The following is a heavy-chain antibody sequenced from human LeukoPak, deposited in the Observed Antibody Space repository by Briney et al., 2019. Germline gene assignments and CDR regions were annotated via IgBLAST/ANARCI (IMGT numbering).Heavy chain of an antibody. J-gene: IGHJ4*02. D-gene: IGHD6-6*01. Sequence: GGSLRLSCAASGFTFSSYAMNWVRQAPGKGLEWVSSISSSSSYIYYADSVKGRFTISRDNAKNSLYLQMNSLRAEDTAVYYCARDPFEYSSSYPGDYWGQGTLVTVSS. CDR3: ARDPFEYSSSYPGDY. V-gene: IGHV3-21*01. CDR2: ISSSSSYI. CDR1: GFTFSSYA.